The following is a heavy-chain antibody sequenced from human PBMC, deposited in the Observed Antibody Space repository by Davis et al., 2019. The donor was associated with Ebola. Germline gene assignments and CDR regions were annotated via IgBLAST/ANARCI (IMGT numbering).Heavy chain of an antibody. D-gene: IGHD1-26*01. CDR3: ARDWGGSYFGWFDP. J-gene: IGHJ5*02. CDR1: GFTFSDYY. V-gene: IGHV3-11*04. CDR2: ISSSGSTI. Sequence: GESLKISCAASGFTFSDYYMNWIRQAPGKGLEWVSYISSSGSTIYYADSVKGRLTISRDNAKNTLYLQMNSLRAEDTAVYYCARDWGGSYFGWFDPWGQGTLVTVSS.